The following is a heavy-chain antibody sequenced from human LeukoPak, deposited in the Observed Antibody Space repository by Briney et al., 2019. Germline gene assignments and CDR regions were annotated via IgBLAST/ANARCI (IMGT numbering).Heavy chain of an antibody. CDR1: GGSISSYY. J-gene: IGHJ5*02. D-gene: IGHD2-21*01. Sequence: SETLSLTCTASGGSISSYYWSWIRQPPGKGLEWIGYIYYSGSTNYNPSLKSRVTISVDTSKNQSSLKLSSVTAADTAVYYCARLVETRGFDNWLDPWGQGTLVTVSS. V-gene: IGHV4-59*01. CDR3: ARLVETRGFDNWLDP. CDR2: IYYSGST.